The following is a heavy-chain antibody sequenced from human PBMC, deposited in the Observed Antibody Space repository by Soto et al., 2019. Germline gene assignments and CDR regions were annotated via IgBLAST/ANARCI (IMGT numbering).Heavy chain of an antibody. J-gene: IGHJ4*02. V-gene: IGHV4-38-2*01. Sequence: KTSETLSLTCDVSGYPISSGYYWGWIRQPPGKGLEWIGSMYYSGTTLYSPSVRNRVTISLDKSKNRFSLQLSSVTAADTAIYYCARADGYTFLYYFDYWGQGALVTVSS. CDR3: ARADGYTFLYYFDY. CDR2: MYYSGTT. CDR1: GYPISSGYY. D-gene: IGHD3-3*02.